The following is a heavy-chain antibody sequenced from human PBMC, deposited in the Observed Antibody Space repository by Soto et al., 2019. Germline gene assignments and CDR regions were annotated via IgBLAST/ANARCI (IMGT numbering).Heavy chain of an antibody. Sequence: TLSLTCSVSGGSIGSYYWSWIRQPPGKGLEWIGYIYYSGSTNYNPSLKSRVTISVDTSKNQFSLKLSSVTAADTAVYYCARXGWRQIDYWGQGTLVTVSS. CDR3: ARXGWRQIDY. V-gene: IGHV4-59*08. J-gene: IGHJ4*02. D-gene: IGHD3-3*01. CDR2: IYYSGST. CDR1: GGSIGSYY.